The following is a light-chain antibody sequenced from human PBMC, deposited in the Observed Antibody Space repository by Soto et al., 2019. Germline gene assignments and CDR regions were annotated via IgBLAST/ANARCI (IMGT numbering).Light chain of an antibody. CDR1: NSNWGSNT. V-gene: IGLV1-44*01. J-gene: IGLJ1*01. CDR3: FSFTTTSTHV. Sequence: SVLTQTPSVSGTPGQRVTISCSGKNSNWGSNTVSWYQQLPGNAPKRRILSSNQRPSAVTDRFSGSKSGTSASLTITGLQVEDEAEYFCFSFTTTSTHVFGTGTKGTV. CDR2: SSN.